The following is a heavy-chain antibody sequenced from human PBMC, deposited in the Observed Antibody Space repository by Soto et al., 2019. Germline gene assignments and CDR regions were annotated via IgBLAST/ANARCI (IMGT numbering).Heavy chain of an antibody. CDR3: TLPMTSVTTLDY. J-gene: IGHJ4*02. D-gene: IGHD4-4*01. CDR2: ARNKAKSYTT. CDR1: GFTFSDYY. V-gene: IGHV3-72*01. Sequence: PGGSLRLSCAASGFTFSDYYMDWVRQAPGKGLEWVGRARNKAKSYTTEHAASVKGRFTISRDDSKNSVYLQMNSLQTEDTAVYYCTLPMTSVTTLDYWGRGALVTVSS.